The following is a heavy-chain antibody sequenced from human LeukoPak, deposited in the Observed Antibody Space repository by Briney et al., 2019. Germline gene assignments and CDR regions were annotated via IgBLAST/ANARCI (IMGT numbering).Heavy chain of an antibody. V-gene: IGHV3-48*03. CDR1: GFIFSNHE. Sequence: GGSLRLSCAASGFIFSNHEMSWVRQAPGKGLEWVSYISDDGTVTFYGDSVKGRFTISRDNAKSSLYLQMSRLRAEDTAVYYCARDHSLPGDGFDRWGQGTLVTVYS. CDR3: ARDHSLPGDGFDR. J-gene: IGHJ5*02. D-gene: IGHD2-15*01. CDR2: ISDDGTVT.